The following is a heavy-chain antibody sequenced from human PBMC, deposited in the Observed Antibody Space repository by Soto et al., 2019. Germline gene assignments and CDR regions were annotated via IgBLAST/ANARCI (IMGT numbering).Heavy chain of an antibody. CDR3: ERDAGAALDY. CDR2: IYYSGST. V-gene: IGHV4-30-4*01. J-gene: IGHJ4*02. CDR1: GGSISSGDYY. Sequence: SETLSLTCTVSGGSISSGDYYWSWIRQPPGKGLEWIGYIYYSGSTYYNPSLKSRVTISVDTSKNQFSLKLSSVTAADKAVYYCERDAGAALDYWGQGTLVTVSS. D-gene: IGHD1-26*01.